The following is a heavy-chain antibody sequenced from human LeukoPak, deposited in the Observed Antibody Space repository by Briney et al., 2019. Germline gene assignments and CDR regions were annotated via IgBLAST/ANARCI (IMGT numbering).Heavy chain of an antibody. Sequence: PGGSLRLSCAASGFTFSSYVMSWVRQAPGKGLEWVAVISRDGTNKYYADSVKGRFTISRDNSKNTVYLQMNSQSAEDTAVYYCARDQTAGYSDYWGQGTLVTVSS. D-gene: IGHD3-22*01. CDR2: ISRDGTNK. CDR3: ARDQTAGYSDY. J-gene: IGHJ4*02. CDR1: GFTFSSYV. V-gene: IGHV3-30*03.